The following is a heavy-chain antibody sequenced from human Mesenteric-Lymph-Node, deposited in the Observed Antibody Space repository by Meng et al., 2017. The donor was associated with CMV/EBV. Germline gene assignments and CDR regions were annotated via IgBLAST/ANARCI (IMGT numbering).Heavy chain of an antibody. V-gene: IGHV1-2*02. Sequence: SCKASGYAFTAYYLHWVRQAPGQGLEWMRRVNPNSGATDFPQKFQGRVTMTRDTSITTAYMELSSLTSDDTAVYYCGTAYSSSDVDFWGQGTLVTVSS. J-gene: IGHJ4*02. CDR1: GYAFTAYY. D-gene: IGHD6-6*01. CDR2: VNPNSGAT. CDR3: GTAYSSSDVDF.